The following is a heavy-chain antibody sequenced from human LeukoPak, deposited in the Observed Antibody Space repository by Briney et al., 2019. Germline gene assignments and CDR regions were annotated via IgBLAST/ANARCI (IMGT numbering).Heavy chain of an antibody. V-gene: IGHV3-30*01. CDR2: ISYDGSNK. Sequence: GGSLRLSCAASGFTFSSYTMHWVRQAPGKGLEWVAVISYDGSNKYYADSVKGRFTISRDTSKTTLYLQMNSLRAEDTAVYSCARAFYRFGVVTGWFDPWGQGTLVTVSS. J-gene: IGHJ5*02. CDR1: GFTFSSYT. D-gene: IGHD3-3*01. CDR3: ARAFYRFGVVTGWFDP.